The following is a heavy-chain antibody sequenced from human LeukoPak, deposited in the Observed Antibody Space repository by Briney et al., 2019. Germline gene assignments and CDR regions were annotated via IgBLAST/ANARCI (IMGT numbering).Heavy chain of an antibody. D-gene: IGHD1-26*01. Sequence: GASVKVSCKAFGYTFTSSYMHWVRQAPGQGLEWMGIISPSGGSTSYAQKFQGRVTMTRDMSTSTVYMELSSLRSEDTAVYYCARDEIVGAISGPRSRNDFDYWGQGTLVTVSS. CDR1: GYTFTSSY. CDR3: ARDEIVGAISGPRSRNDFDY. J-gene: IGHJ4*02. CDR2: ISPSGGST. V-gene: IGHV1-46*01.